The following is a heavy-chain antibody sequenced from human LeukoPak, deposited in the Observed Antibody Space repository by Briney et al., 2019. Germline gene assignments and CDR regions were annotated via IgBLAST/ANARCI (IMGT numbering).Heavy chain of an antibody. CDR3: ARDKGYYDSSGYYDDY. Sequence: PGGSLRLSCAASGFTFSNYAMNWVRQAPGKGLEWVSSISSSSSYIYYADSVKGRFTISRDNAKNSLYLQMNSLRAEDTAVYYCARDKGYYDSSGYYDDYWGQGTLVTVSS. J-gene: IGHJ4*02. V-gene: IGHV3-21*01. CDR1: GFTFSNYA. CDR2: ISSSSSYI. D-gene: IGHD3-22*01.